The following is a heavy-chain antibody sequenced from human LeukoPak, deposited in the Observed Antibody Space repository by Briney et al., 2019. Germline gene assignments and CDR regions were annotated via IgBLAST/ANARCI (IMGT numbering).Heavy chain of an antibody. CDR1: GFTFSTYA. CDR2: ISYDGANK. D-gene: IGHD3-22*01. V-gene: IGHV3-30*04. CDR3: TRGPGYHDSSYLDY. Sequence: PGGSLRLSCAASGFTFSTYAMHWVRQAPGKGLEWVVVISYDGANKNHADSVKGRFTISRDNSKNTLYLQMNSLRAEDTAVYYCTRGPGYHDSSYLDYWGQGTLVTVSS. J-gene: IGHJ4*02.